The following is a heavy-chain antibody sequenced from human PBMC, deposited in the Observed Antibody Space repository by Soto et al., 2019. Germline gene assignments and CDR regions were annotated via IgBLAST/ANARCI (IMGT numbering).Heavy chain of an antibody. CDR3: AKDRSSSIAARDFDY. Sequence: PGGSLRLSCAASGFTFSSCAMTWVRQAPGKGLEWVSAISGSGVSTNYADSVKGRSTISRDNSKNTLYLQMNSLRAEDTAVYYCAKDRSSSIAARDFDYWGQGTLVTVS. J-gene: IGHJ4*02. D-gene: IGHD6-6*01. V-gene: IGHV3-23*01. CDR2: ISGSGVST. CDR1: GFTFSSCA.